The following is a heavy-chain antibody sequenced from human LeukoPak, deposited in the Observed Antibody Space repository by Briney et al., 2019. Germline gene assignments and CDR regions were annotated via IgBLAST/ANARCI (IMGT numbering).Heavy chain of an antibody. D-gene: IGHD4-23*01. Sequence: SETLSLTCNVCGGSISSHCWRWIRQPPGKGLEGGGYSYDSGSTNYNPSLKSRVTISVDTSKNQFSLTLSSVTAADTAVSFCARDSGNSNAHFAYWGQGTLVTVSS. V-gene: IGHV4-59*11. CDR3: ARDSGNSNAHFAY. CDR1: GGSISSHC. CDR2: SYDSGST. J-gene: IGHJ4*02.